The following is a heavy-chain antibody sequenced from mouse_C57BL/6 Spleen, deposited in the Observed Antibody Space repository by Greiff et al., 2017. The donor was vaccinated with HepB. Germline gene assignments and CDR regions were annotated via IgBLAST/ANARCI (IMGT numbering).Heavy chain of an antibody. CDR1: GYTFTSYW. J-gene: IGHJ4*01. V-gene: IGHV1-64*01. CDR3: AREGGYFGAMDY. CDR2: IHPNSGST. Sequence: VQLQQPGAELVKPGASVKLSCKASGYTFTSYWMHWVKQRPGQGLEWIGMIHPNSGSTNYNEKFKSKATLTVDKSSSTAYMQLSSLTSEDSAVYYCAREGGYFGAMDYWGQGTSVTVSS.